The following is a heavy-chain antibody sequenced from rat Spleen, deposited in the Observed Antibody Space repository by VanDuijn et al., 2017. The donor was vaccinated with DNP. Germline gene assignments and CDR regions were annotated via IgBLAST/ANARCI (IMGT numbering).Heavy chain of an antibody. CDR2: ISSSGGST. CDR3: ARDPEYYGFQGYFDY. Sequence: EVQLVESGGDLVQPGRSLKLSCVASGFTFNNYWMTWIRQVPGEGLEWVASISSSGGSTYYPDSVKGRFTISRDNAKNTLYLQMNSLRFDDTATYYCARDPEYYGFQGYFDYWGQGVMVTVSS. D-gene: IGHD1-6*01. J-gene: IGHJ2*01. CDR1: GFTFNNYW. V-gene: IGHV5-31*01.